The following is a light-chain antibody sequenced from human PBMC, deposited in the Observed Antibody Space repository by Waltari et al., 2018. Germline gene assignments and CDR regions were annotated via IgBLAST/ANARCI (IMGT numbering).Light chain of an antibody. V-gene: IGKV1-39*01. J-gene: IGKJ1*01. CDR2: AAS. Sequence: DIQMTQSPSSLSASVGDGVTITCRASQSISIYLNWYQQKPGKAPKLLIYAASTLNSGVPSRVSGSGSGTEFTLTISSLQPEDFATYYCQKSSSTPPWTFGQGTKVEIK. CDR1: QSISIY. CDR3: QKSSSTPPWT.